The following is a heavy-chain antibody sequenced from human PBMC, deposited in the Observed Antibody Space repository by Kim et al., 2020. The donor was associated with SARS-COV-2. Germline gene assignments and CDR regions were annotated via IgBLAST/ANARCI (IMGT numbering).Heavy chain of an antibody. CDR2: ISYDGSNK. CDR3: ARDSLGIELDSNWFDP. V-gene: IGHV3-30-3*01. J-gene: IGHJ5*02. CDR1: GFTFSSYA. D-gene: IGHD6-13*01. Sequence: GGSLRLSCAASGFTFSSYAMHWVRQAPGKGLEWVAVISYDGSNKYYADSVKGRFTISRDNSKNTLYLQMNSLRAEDTAVYYCARDSLGIELDSNWFDPWGQGTLVTVSS.